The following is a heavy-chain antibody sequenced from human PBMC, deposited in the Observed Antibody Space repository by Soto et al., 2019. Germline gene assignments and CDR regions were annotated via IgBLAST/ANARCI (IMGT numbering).Heavy chain of an antibody. Sequence: QVQLQESGPGLVKPSGTLSLTCTVSGGSINSANWWSWVRQPPGKGLEWIGEIFHSGSTNYNPSLKSRATISLDKSKNQFSLKLSSVTAADTAVYYCARDDSGWNYYYYYGMDVWGQGTTVTVSS. V-gene: IGHV4-4*02. CDR2: IFHSGST. CDR3: ARDDSGWNYYYYYGMDV. D-gene: IGHD6-19*01. J-gene: IGHJ6*02. CDR1: GGSINSANW.